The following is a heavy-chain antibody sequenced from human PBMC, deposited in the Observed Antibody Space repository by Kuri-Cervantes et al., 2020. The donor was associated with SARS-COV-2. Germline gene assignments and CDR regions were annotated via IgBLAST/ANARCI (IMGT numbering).Heavy chain of an antibody. CDR3: ARDHRGGYNWSSFFGGMDV. D-gene: IGHD5-24*01. CDR2: ISYDGSNK. J-gene: IGHJ6*02. V-gene: IGHV3-30-3*01. Sequence: GESLKIPCAASGFPYSSYAMHWVRQAPGKGLEWVAVISYDGSNKYYAGSVKGRFNISRDNSKNTLYLQMNSLRAEDTAVYYCARDHRGGYNWSSFFGGMDVWGQGTTVTVSS. CDR1: GFPYSSYA.